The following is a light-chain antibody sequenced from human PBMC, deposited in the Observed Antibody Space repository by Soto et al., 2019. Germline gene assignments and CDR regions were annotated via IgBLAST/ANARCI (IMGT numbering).Light chain of an antibody. CDR2: DAS. CDR3: QQYNKWPLS. J-gene: IGKJ4*01. V-gene: IGKV3-15*01. CDR1: QSIRGS. Sequence: EIVMTQSPDTLSVSPGERATLSCRASQSIRGSLAWYQQKPGQAPRLLIYDASTGATGIPDRFSASGSGTEFTLTISSLHSEDFAVYYCQQYNKWPLSFGGGTKVELK.